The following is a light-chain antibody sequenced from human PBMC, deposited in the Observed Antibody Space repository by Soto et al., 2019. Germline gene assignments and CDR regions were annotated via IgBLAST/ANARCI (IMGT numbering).Light chain of an antibody. CDR3: QQYGSSPRT. V-gene: IGKV3-20*01. CDR1: QSVSSSY. CDR2: GAS. J-gene: IGKJ1*01. Sequence: EIGLPQSPGTLSLSQGERATLSCRASQSVSSSYLAWYQQKPGQAPRLLIYGASSRATGIPDRFSGSGSGTDFTLTISRLEPEDFAVYYCQQYGSSPRTFGQGTKVDIK.